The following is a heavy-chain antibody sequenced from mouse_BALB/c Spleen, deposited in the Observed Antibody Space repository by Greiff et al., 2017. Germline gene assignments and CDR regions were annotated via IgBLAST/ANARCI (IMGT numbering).Heavy chain of an antibody. J-gene: IGHJ4*01. CDR3: AKKDDYDELAMDY. D-gene: IGHD2-4*01. V-gene: IGHV2-2*01. CDR1: GFSLTSYG. CDR2: IWSGGST. Sequence: QVQLQQSGPGLVQPSQSLSITCTVSGFSLTSYGVHWVRQSPGKGLEWLGVIWSGGSTDYNAAFISRLSISKDNSKSQVFLKLNSLQTDDTATYYCAKKDDYDELAMDYWGQGTSVTVSS.